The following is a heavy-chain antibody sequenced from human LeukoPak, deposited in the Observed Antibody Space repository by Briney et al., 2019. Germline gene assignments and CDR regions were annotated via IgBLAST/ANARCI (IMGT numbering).Heavy chain of an antibody. J-gene: IGHJ4*02. CDR2: ISYSGTT. CDR3: ARDRGNYFDY. D-gene: IGHD6-13*01. CDR1: GGSISSFY. V-gene: IGHV4-59*01. Sequence: PSETLSLTCTVSGGSISSFYWSWIRQPPGKGLEWIGYISYSGTTIYNPSLKSRVTISVAPSKKQLSLKLRSVTAPDTAVYYCARDRGNYFDYWGQGTLVTVSS.